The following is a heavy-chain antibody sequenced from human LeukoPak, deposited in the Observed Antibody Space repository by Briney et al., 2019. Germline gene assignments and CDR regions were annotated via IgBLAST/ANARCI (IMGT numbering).Heavy chain of an antibody. V-gene: IGHV4-59*01. J-gene: IGHJ4*02. CDR2: IYYSGST. Sequence: SETLSLTCTVSGGSISSYYWSWIRQLPGKGLEWIGYIYYSGSTNYNPSLKSRVTISVDTSKNQFSLKLSSVTAADTAVYYCARSPGYSSGWFNYWGQGTLVTVSS. CDR3: ARSPGYSSGWFNY. D-gene: IGHD6-19*01. CDR1: GGSISSYY.